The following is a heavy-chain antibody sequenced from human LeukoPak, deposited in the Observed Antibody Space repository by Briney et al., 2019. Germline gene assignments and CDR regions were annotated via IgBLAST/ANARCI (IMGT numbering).Heavy chain of an antibody. CDR3: ARLKADSYGFDY. V-gene: IGHV3-33*01. CDR2: IWYDGSNK. CDR1: GFTFSSYG. D-gene: IGHD5-18*01. J-gene: IGHJ4*02. Sequence: GGSLRLSCAASGFTFSSYGMHWVRQAPGKGLEWVAVIWYDGSNKYYADSVKGRFTISRDNSKNTLYLQMNSLRAEDTAVYYCARLKADSYGFDYWGQGTLVTVSS.